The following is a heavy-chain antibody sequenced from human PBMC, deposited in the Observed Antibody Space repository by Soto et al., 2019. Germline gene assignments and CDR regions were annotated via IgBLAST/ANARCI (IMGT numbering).Heavy chain of an antibody. J-gene: IGHJ4*02. CDR3: ARRPLLESHFDY. V-gene: IGHV1-3*05. CDR1: GYTFAASI. CDR2: VNAGNGNT. Sequence: QVQLVQSGTEEKKPGASVKVSCRASGYTFAASIIHWVRQAPGQRLEWMGWVNAGNGNTKNSQKFQDRLTITTDTSATTAYMELSSLRSDDTAVYYCARRPLLESHFDYWGQGTLVTVSS.